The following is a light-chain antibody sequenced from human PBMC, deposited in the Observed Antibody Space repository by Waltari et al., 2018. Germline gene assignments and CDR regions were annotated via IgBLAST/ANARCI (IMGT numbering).Light chain of an antibody. CDR3: SSYTSSSIWV. J-gene: IGLJ3*02. Sequence: QSALTQPASVSGSPGQSITISCPATSSDVGGYNYVSWYQQPPGKAPKLMIYEVSNRPSGVSNRFSGSKSGNTASLTISGLQAEDEADYYCSSYTSSSIWVFGGGTKLTVL. V-gene: IGLV2-14*01. CDR1: SSDVGGYNY. CDR2: EVS.